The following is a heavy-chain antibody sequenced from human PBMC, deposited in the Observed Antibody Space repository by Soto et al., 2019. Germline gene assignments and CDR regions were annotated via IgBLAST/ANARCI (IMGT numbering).Heavy chain of an antibody. CDR3: ARGGQWDFLSDY. Sequence: GPSVKVSCKASGYTFTGYYMHWVRQAPGQGLEWMGWINPNSGGTNYAQKFQGRVTLTTDTSTSTAYMELRSLRSDDTAVYFCARGGQWDFLSDYWGQGTLVTVSS. D-gene: IGHD1-26*01. CDR1: GYTFTGYY. CDR2: INPNSGGT. J-gene: IGHJ4*02. V-gene: IGHV1-2*02.